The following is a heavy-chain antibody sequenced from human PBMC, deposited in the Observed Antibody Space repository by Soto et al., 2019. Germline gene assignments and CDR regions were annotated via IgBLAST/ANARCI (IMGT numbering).Heavy chain of an antibody. CDR2: INHSGST. D-gene: IGHD2-15*01. J-gene: IGHJ4*02. CDR1: GGSFSGYY. V-gene: IGHV4-34*01. CDR3: ARGKAIYCSGGSCYGGRRYFDY. Sequence: SETLSLTCAVYGGSFSGYYWSWIRQPPGKGLEWIGEINHSGSTNYNPSLKSRVTISVDTSKNQFSLKLSSVTAADTAVYYCARGKAIYCSGGSCYGGRRYFDYWGQGTLVTVSS.